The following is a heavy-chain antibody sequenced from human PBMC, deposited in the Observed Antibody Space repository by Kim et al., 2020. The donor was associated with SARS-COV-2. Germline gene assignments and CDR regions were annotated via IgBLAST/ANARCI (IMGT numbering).Heavy chain of an antibody. V-gene: IGHV4-34*01. CDR1: GGSFSGYY. J-gene: IGHJ6*02. CDR2: INHSGST. Sequence: SETLSLTCAVYGGSFSGYYWSWIRQPPGKGLEWIGEINHSGSTNYNPSLKSRVTISVDTSKNQFSLKLSSVTAADTAVYYCARTIYYGSGSYYKRGYYYYYGMDVWGQGTTVTVSS. CDR3: ARTIYYGSGSYYKRGYYYYYGMDV. D-gene: IGHD3-10*01.